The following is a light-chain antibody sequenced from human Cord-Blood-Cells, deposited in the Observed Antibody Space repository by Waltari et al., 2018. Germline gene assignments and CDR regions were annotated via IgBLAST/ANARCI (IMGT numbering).Light chain of an antibody. CDR2: GNS. CDR3: QSYDSSLSGVV. Sequence: QSVLTQPPSVSGAPGQRVTISCTGTSTNIGAGYDVYWYQQLPGTAPKLLIYGNSNRPSGVTDRFSGSKSGTSASLAITGLQAEDEADYYCQSYDSSLSGVVFGGGTKLTVL. J-gene: IGLJ2*01. CDR1: STNIGAGYD. V-gene: IGLV1-40*01.